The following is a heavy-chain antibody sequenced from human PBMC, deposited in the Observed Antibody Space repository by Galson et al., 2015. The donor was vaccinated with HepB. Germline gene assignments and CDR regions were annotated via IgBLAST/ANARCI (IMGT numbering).Heavy chain of an antibody. CDR3: AYGVDV. Sequence: CAISGDSVSSNYAVWNWIRQSPSRGLEWLGRTYYRAKRIYDYAESVKSRITITPDTSKNLVSLQLHSVIPEDAAVYYCAYGVDVWGQGTTVTVSS. V-gene: IGHV6-1*01. J-gene: IGHJ6*02. CDR1: GDSVSSNYAV. CDR2: TYYRAKRIY.